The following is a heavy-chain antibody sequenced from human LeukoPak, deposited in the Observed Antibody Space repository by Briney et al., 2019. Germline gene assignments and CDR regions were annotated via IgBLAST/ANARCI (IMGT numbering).Heavy chain of an antibody. CDR1: GGSFSGYY. J-gene: IGHJ4*02. CDR3: ARLLYCSSTSCLPGEEQLVHGLDY. V-gene: IGHV4-34*01. D-gene: IGHD2-2*01. CDR2: INHSGST. Sequence: SETLSLTCAVYGGSFSGYYWSWIRQPPGKGLEWIGKINHSGSTNYNPSLKSRVTISVDTSKKQFSLKLTSVTAADTAVYYCARLLYCSSTSCLPGEEQLVHGLDYWGQGTLVTVSS.